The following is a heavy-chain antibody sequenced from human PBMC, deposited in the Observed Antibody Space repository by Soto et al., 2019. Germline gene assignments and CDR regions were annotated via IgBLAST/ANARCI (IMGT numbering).Heavy chain of an antibody. CDR2: ISYDGSNK. D-gene: IGHD1-26*01. CDR3: AKEGGLSGSYYISSSYYFDY. J-gene: IGHJ4*02. V-gene: IGHV3-30*18. CDR1: GFTFSSYG. Sequence: QVQLVESGGGVVQPGRSLRLSCLASGFTFSSYGMHWVRQAPGKGLEWVAIISYDGSNKYYADSVKGGFTISRDNSKNTLYLQMNSLRAEDTSVYYCAKEGGLSGSYYISSSYYFDYWGQGTLVTVSS.